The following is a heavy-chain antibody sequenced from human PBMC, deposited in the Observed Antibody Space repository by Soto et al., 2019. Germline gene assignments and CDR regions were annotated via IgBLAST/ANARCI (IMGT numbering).Heavy chain of an antibody. D-gene: IGHD1-1*01. CDR2: ISYDGSNK. V-gene: IGHV3-30*18. J-gene: IGHJ3*02. Sequence: PGGPLRLACAASGFTFSSYAMSWVRQAPGKGLEWVAVISYDGSNKYYADSVKGRFTISRDNSKNTLYLQMNSLRAEDTAVYYCAKGTPFRRRSLETAGAFDIWGQGTMVTVSS. CDR3: AKGTPFRRRSLETAGAFDI. CDR1: GFTFSSYA.